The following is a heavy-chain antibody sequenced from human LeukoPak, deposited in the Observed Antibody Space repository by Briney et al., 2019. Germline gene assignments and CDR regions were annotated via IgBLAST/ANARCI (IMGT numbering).Heavy chain of an antibody. CDR2: INSDGSST. Sequence: GGSLRLSCAASGFTFSSYWMHWVRQAPGKGLVWVSRINSDGSSTSYADSVKGRFTMSRVNAKNTRYLQMESLRAEDTAVYYFAREGINWGFDSWGQGTLVTVSS. CDR3: AREGINWGFDS. D-gene: IGHD7-27*01. J-gene: IGHJ4*02. V-gene: IGHV3-74*01. CDR1: GFTFSSYW.